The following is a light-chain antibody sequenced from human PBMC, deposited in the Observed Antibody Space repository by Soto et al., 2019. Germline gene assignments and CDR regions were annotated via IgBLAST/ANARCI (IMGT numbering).Light chain of an antibody. CDR2: GVH. Sequence: SALSQPISLSGSPGQSITISCTGNSNDLGTYDYVCWYQQHPGKAPRLLIHGVHNRSPGISGRFSASKSGLTASLTISGLQAEDEADSYCTAFSANRVYLFGPGTKVTVL. CDR3: TAFSANRVYL. V-gene: IGLV2-14*01. J-gene: IGLJ1*01. CDR1: SNDLGTYDY.